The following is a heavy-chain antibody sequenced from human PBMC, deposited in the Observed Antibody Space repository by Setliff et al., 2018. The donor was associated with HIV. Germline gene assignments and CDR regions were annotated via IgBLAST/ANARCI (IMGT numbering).Heavy chain of an antibody. Sequence: SETLSLTCTVYGGSFSGYYWIWIRQPPGKGLEWIGEINHSGSTNYNPSLKSRVTISVDTSKNQFSLKLSSVTAADTAVYYCARGKNYYDSSGYHYWGQGTLVTVSS. J-gene: IGHJ4*02. CDR1: GGSFSGYY. CDR3: ARGKNYYDSSGYHY. V-gene: IGHV4-34*01. CDR2: INHSGST. D-gene: IGHD3-22*01.